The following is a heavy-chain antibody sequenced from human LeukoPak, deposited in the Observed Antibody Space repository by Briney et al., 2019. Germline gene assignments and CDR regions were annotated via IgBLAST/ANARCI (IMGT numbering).Heavy chain of an antibody. CDR2: INANSGGA. D-gene: IGHD2-21*01. CDR1: GYTFTDNY. Sequence: AASVKVSCKASGYTFTDNYIHWLRQAPGQGLEWMGWINANSGGAKYAQKFQGRVTMTRDTSINTAYMQLERLTSDDTAIYYCARNVYCGGDCNTIDYWGRGTLVPVSS. CDR3: ARNVYCGGDCNTIDY. V-gene: IGHV1-2*02. J-gene: IGHJ4*02.